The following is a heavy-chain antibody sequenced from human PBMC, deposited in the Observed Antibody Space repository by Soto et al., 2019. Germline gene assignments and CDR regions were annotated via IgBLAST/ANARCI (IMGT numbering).Heavy chain of an antibody. CDR3: TKDMDDTSGWYGMDS. Sequence: VQLVESGGDLVQPGRSLRLSCAASGFTFDDYAMHWVRQAPGKGLEWVSSISWNSDSIGYADSVRGRFTISRDNAKNSLYLQMNILRGEDTALYYCTKDMDDTSGWYGMDSWGQGTLVTVSS. D-gene: IGHD6-19*01. V-gene: IGHV3-9*01. CDR1: GFTFDDYA. CDR2: ISWNSDSI. J-gene: IGHJ4*02.